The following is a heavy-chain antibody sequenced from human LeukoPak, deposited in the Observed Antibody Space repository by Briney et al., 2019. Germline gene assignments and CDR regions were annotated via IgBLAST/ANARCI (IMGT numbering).Heavy chain of an antibody. CDR1: AFTFSSYA. Sequence: GGSLRLSCAASAFTFSSYAMSWVRQAPGKGLEWVSAISGSGGSTYYADSVKGRFTISRDNSKNTLYLQMNSLRAEDTAVYYCAKVAHYCTNGVCPREFDYWGQGTLVTVS. CDR3: AKVAHYCTNGVCPREFDY. CDR2: ISGSGGST. V-gene: IGHV3-23*01. D-gene: IGHD2-8*01. J-gene: IGHJ4*02.